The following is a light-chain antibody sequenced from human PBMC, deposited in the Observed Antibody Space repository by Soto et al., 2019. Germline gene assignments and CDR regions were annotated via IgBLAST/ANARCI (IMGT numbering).Light chain of an antibody. CDR2: AAS. J-gene: IGKJ4*01. V-gene: IGKV1-12*01. CDR1: QDISDD. Sequence: DIQMTQSPSSVSASVGDRVVITCRASQDISDDLAWYQQKPGDAPELLIYAASRLKRGVPSRFSGSGSGTDFTLLIDSLQPEDFATYYCQQADILPLTFGGGTKVEI. CDR3: QQADILPLT.